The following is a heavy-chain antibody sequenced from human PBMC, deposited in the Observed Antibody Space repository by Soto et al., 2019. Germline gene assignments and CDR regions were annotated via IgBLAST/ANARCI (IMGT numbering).Heavy chain of an antibody. D-gene: IGHD3-22*01. CDR3: ARDSRSGYYLEY. CDR1: GDSISSGGYS. V-gene: IGHV4-30-2*01. CDR2: IYHSGGT. J-gene: IGHJ4*02. Sequence: LQLQESGSGLVKPSQTLSLTCAVSGDSISSGGYSWNWIRQPPGKGLEWIGYIYHSGGTDYNPSLKSRVTITVDSSNNQFSLKLSSATAADTAVYYCARDSRSGYYLEYWGQGTLVTVSS.